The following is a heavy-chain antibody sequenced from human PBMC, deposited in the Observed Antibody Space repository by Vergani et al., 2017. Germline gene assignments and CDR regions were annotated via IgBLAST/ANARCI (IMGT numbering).Heavy chain of an antibody. V-gene: IGHV3-30-3*01. Sequence: QVQLVESGGGVVQPGRSLRLSCAASGFTFSSYAMHWVRQAPGKGLEWVAVISYDGSNKYYADSVKGRFTISRDNSKNTLYLQMNSLRAEDTAVYYCASDAYYYGSGLTRVYFDYWGQGTLVTVSS. D-gene: IGHD3-10*01. J-gene: IGHJ4*02. CDR2: ISYDGSNK. CDR1: GFTFSSYA. CDR3: ASDAYYYGSGLTRVYFDY.